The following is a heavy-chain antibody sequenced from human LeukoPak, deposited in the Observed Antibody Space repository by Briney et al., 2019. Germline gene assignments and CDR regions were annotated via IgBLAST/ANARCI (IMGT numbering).Heavy chain of an antibody. CDR2: ISSSSSTI. J-gene: IGHJ3*02. V-gene: IGHV3-48*01. Sequence: PGGSLRLSCAASGFTFSSYSMNWVRQAPGKGLEWVSYISSSSSTIYYADSVKGRFTISRDNAKNSLYLQMNSLRAEDTAVYYCATDPDYGGNDAFDIWGQGTMVTVSS. D-gene: IGHD4-23*01. CDR1: GFTFSSYS. CDR3: ATDPDYGGNDAFDI.